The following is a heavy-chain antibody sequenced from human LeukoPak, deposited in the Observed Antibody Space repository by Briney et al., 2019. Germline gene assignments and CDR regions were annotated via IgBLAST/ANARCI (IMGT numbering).Heavy chain of an antibody. Sequence: ASVKVSCKASGYTFTGYYMHWVRQAPGQGLEWMGWINPNSGGTNYAQKFQGRVTMTRDTSISTAYMELSRLRSDDTAVYYCARERGGIVGGIPYYWGQGTLVTVSS. CDR1: GYTFTGYY. V-gene: IGHV1-2*02. CDR3: ARERGGIVGGIPYY. D-gene: IGHD1-26*01. J-gene: IGHJ4*02. CDR2: INPNSGGT.